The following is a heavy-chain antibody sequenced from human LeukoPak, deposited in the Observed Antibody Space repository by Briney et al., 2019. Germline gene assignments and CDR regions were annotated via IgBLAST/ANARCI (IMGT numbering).Heavy chain of an antibody. CDR3: ATLFGTTLQDFDY. J-gene: IGHJ4*02. V-gene: IGHV3-20*04. CDR1: GFTFDDYG. Sequence: GGSLRLSCAASGFTFDDYGMSWVRQAPGKGLEWVSGINWNGGSTGYADSVKGRFTISRDNAKNSLYLQMNSLRAEDTAVYYCATLFGTTLQDFDYWGQGTLVTVSS. CDR2: INWNGGST. D-gene: IGHD1/OR15-1a*01.